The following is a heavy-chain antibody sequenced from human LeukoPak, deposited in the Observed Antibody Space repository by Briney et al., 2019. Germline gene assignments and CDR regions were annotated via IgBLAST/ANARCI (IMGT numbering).Heavy chain of an antibody. CDR3: AREKYYLYGFDP. D-gene: IGHD2/OR15-2a*01. V-gene: IGHV4-59*01. CDR2: IYYSGST. Sequence: SETLSLTCAVYGGSFSGYYWSWIRQPPGKGLEWIGCIYYSGSTNYNPSLKSRVTISVDTSKNQFSLKLSSVTAADTAVYYCAREKYYLYGFDPWGQGTLVTVSS. J-gene: IGHJ5*02. CDR1: GGSFSGYY.